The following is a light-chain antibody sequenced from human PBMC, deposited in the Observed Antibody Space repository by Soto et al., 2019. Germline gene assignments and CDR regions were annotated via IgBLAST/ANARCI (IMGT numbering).Light chain of an antibody. CDR1: QSVSSY. CDR2: DAS. V-gene: IGKV3-11*01. CDR3: QQRSNWPPIT. Sequence: IVLTQSPATLSFSPGERATLSCRASQSVSSYLAWYQQKPGQAPRLLIYDASNRATGIPARFSGSGSGTDFTLTISSLEPEDFAVYYCQQRSNWPPITFGQGTRLEV. J-gene: IGKJ5*01.